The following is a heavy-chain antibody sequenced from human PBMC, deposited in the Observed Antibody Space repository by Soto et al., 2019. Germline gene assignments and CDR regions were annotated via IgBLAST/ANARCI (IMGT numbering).Heavy chain of an antibody. V-gene: IGHV1-2*04. Sequence: AASVKVSCKASGYTFIYYYIHWVRQAPGQGLEWMGWINPNSGATNSAQKFQDWVTMTRDTSISTAYMELNRLKSDDTAVYYCVRSDMTTIPNFGYWDQGTPVTVSS. CDR2: INPNSGAT. CDR1: GYTFIYYY. CDR3: VRSDMTTIPNFGY. J-gene: IGHJ4*02. D-gene: IGHD4-4*01.